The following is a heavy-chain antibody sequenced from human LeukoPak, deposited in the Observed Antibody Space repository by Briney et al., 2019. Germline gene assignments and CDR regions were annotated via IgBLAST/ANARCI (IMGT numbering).Heavy chain of an antibody. J-gene: IGHJ4*02. CDR3: ARDLTQLALFDY. CDR2: IWYDGSNK. CDR1: GFTFSNYG. V-gene: IGHV3-33*01. Sequence: GGSLRLTCAASGFTFSNYGMHWVRQAPGKGLEWVAVIWYDGSNKYYADSVKGRFTLSRDNSKNTLFLQMNSLRPEDTAVYFCARDLTQLALFDYWGQGTLVTVSS. D-gene: IGHD6-13*01.